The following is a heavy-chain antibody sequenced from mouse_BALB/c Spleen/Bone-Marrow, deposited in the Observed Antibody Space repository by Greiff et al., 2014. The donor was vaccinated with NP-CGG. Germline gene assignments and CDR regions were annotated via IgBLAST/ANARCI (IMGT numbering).Heavy chain of an antibody. Sequence: EVKLEESGGGLVKPGGSLKLSCAASGFTFSDYYMYWVRQTPEKRLEWVATISDGGSYTDYPGSVKGRFTVSRDNAKNNLYLQMSSLKSEDTAMYFCARTYRPFALDYWGQGTSVTVSS. CDR3: ARTYRPFALDY. V-gene: IGHV5-4*02. CDR2: ISDGGSYT. J-gene: IGHJ4*01. CDR1: GFTFSDYY. D-gene: IGHD2-14*01.